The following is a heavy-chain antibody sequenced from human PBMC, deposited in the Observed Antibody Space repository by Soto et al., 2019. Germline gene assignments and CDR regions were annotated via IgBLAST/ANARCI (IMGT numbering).Heavy chain of an antibody. CDR2: ISYDGNNK. CDR1: GFTFSSYA. V-gene: IGHV3-30-3*01. D-gene: IGHD4-17*01. CDR3: ARATTTVVTPFYFDY. J-gene: IGHJ4*02. Sequence: QVQLVESGGGVVQPGRSLRLSCAASGFTFSSYAMHWVRQAPGKGLEWVAVISYDGNNKYYADSVTGRFTISRDNSKNTLYLQMNSLRAEDTAVHYCARATTTVVTPFYFDYWGQGTLVTVSS.